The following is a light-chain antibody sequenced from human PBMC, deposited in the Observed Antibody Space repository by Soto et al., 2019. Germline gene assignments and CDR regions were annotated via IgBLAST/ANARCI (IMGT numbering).Light chain of an antibody. CDR3: AAWNDSLNGYV. CDR1: SSNIESNT. J-gene: IGLJ1*01. V-gene: IGLV1-44*01. CDR2: SDN. Sequence: QSVLTQAPSSSGTPGQRVTISCSGSSSNIESNTVTWYQHLPGTAPKLLIYSDNQRPSGVPDRFSGSKSGTSASLAISGLQSVDEADYFCAAWNDSLNGYVFGTGTKVTVL.